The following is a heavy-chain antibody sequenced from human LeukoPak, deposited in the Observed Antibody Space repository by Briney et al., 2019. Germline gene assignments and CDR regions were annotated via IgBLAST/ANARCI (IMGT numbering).Heavy chain of an antibody. Sequence: PGGSLRLSCAASGFTFSTYSMNWVRQAPGKGLEWISAISWNSDSIAYADSVKGRFTISRDNAKNSLYLQMNSLRAEDTAVYYCAELGITMIGGVWGKGTTVTISS. CDR2: ISWNSDSI. D-gene: IGHD3-10*02. CDR3: AELGITMIGGV. CDR1: GFTFSTYS. J-gene: IGHJ6*04. V-gene: IGHV3-21*01.